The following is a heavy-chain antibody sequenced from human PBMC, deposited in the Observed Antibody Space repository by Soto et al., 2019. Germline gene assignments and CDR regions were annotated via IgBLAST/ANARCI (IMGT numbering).Heavy chain of an antibody. J-gene: IGHJ4*02. D-gene: IGHD3-22*01. Sequence: QVQLVQSGAEVKKPGASVKVSCKASGYTFTSYAMHWVRQAPGQRLEWMGWINAGNGNTKYSQKFQGRVTITRDTSASTAYMELSSLRSEDTAVYYCAREGCGYYFSQLKEFDYWGQGTLVTVSS. CDR2: INAGNGNT. CDR1: GYTFTSYA. CDR3: AREGCGYYFSQLKEFDY. V-gene: IGHV1-3*01.